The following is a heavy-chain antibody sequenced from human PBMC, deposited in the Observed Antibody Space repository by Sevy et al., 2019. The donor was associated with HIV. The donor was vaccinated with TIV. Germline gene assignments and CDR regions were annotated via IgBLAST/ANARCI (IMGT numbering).Heavy chain of an antibody. CDR2: ISSSSSYI. V-gene: IGHV3-21*01. CDR3: ARDKPPLRGYSYGSDY. J-gene: IGHJ4*02. Sequence: GGSLRLSCAASGFTFSSYSMNWVRQAPGKGLEWVSSISSSSSYIYYADSVKGRFTISRDNAKNSLYLQMNSLRAEDTAVYYYARDKPPLRGYSYGSDYWGQGTLVTVSS. CDR1: GFTFSSYS. D-gene: IGHD5-18*01.